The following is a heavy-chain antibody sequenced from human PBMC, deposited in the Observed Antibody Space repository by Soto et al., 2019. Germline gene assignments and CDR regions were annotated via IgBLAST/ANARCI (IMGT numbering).Heavy chain of an antibody. CDR3: ATADLRGDSSSWYPWFDP. J-gene: IGHJ5*02. Sequence: ASVKVSCKVSGYTLTELSMHWVRQAPGKGLGWMGGLDPEDGETIYAQKFQGRVTMTEDTSTDTAYMELSSLRSEDTAVYYCATADLRGDSSSWYPWFDPWGQGTLVTVSS. D-gene: IGHD6-13*01. CDR1: GYTLTELS. CDR2: LDPEDGET. V-gene: IGHV1-24*01.